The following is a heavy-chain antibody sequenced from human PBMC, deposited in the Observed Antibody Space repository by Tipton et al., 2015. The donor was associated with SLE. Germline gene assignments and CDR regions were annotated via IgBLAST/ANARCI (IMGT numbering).Heavy chain of an antibody. CDR1: GGSISSGSYY. CDR3: ARGRWELLFDY. Sequence: LVKPSQTLSLTCTVSGGSISSGSYYWSWIRQPAGKGLEWIGRIYTSGSTNYNPSLKSRVTISVDTSKNQFSLKLSSVTAADTAVYYCARGRWELLFDYWGQGTLVTVSS. CDR2: IYTSGST. J-gene: IGHJ4*02. D-gene: IGHD1-26*01. V-gene: IGHV4-61*02.